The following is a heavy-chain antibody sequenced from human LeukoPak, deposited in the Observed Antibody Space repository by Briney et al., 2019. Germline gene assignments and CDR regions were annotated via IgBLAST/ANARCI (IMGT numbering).Heavy chain of an antibody. CDR2: MNPNTGRT. CDR1: RYTFTSYD. J-gene: IGHJ4*02. CDR3: ARLSQTPDYYTLGGYYYLGY. D-gene: IGHD3-10*01. Sequence: GASVKVSCEASRYTFTSYDINWVREAAGQGLEWMGWMNPNTGRTGYAQRFQGRITMTRDTSINTAYMELTNLRSEDTAIYYCARLSQTPDYYTLGGYYYLGYWGQGTPVTVSS. V-gene: IGHV1-8*01.